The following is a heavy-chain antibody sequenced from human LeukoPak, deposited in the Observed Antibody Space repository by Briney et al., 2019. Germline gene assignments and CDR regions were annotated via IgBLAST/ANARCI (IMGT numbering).Heavy chain of an antibody. CDR2: IKQDGSEK. V-gene: IGHV3-7*01. CDR3: ARGLAGVMVRGVIITPYYGMDV. J-gene: IGHJ6*02. D-gene: IGHD3-10*01. Sequence: GGSLRLSCAASGFTFSSYWMSWVRQAPGKGLEWVANIKQDGSEKYYVDSVKGRFTISRDNAKNSLYLQMNSLRAEDTAVYYCARGLAGVMVRGVIITPYYGMDVWGQGTTVTVSS. CDR1: GFTFSSYW.